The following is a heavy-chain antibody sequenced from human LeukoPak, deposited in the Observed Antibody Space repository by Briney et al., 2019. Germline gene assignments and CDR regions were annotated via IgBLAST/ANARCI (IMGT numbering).Heavy chain of an antibody. CDR2: MNPNSGHT. D-gene: IGHD5-18*01. Sequence: ASVRVSCKAFGYTFTSYDINWVRQATGQGLEWMGWMNPNSGHTGYAQKFQGRVTMTRNTSISTAYMELSSLRSEDTAVYYCAKRGYSYGEFDSWGQGTLVTVSS. CDR1: GYTFTSYD. V-gene: IGHV1-8*01. J-gene: IGHJ4*02. CDR3: AKRGYSYGEFDS.